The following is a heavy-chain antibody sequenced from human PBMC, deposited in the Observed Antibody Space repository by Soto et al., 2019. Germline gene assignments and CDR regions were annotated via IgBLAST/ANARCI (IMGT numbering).Heavy chain of an antibody. CDR1: GGSISSYY. Sequence: SETLSLTCTVSGGSISSYYWSWIRQPPGKGLEWIGSIYYSGSTDYNPSLKSRVTISVDTSKKQFSLKVSSVTAADTAVYYCARDGDGYDHWGQGTLVTVSS. J-gene: IGHJ1*01. CDR2: IYYSGST. D-gene: IGHD5-12*01. V-gene: IGHV4-59*01. CDR3: ARDGDGYDH.